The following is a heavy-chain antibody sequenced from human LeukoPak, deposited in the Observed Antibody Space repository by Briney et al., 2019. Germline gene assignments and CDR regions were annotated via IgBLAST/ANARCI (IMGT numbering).Heavy chain of an antibody. Sequence: NPSETLSLTCTVSGASISSYYWSWIRQPPGKGLEWIGYIYYSGSTNYNPSLKSRVTISVDTSKNQFSLKLSSVTAAGTAVYYCASGPYPAAGTDHQFDYWGQGTLVTVSS. CDR1: GASISSYY. CDR2: IYYSGST. J-gene: IGHJ4*02. CDR3: ASGPYPAAGTDHQFDY. D-gene: IGHD6-13*01. V-gene: IGHV4-59*01.